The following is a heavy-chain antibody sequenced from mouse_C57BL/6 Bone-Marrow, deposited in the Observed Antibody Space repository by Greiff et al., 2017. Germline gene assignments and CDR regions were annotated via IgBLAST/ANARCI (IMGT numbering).Heavy chain of an antibody. J-gene: IGHJ4*01. CDR2: ISYSGST. Sequence: EVNLVESGPGMVKPSQSLSLTCTVTGYSITSGYDWHWIRHFPGNKLEWMGYISYSGSTNYNPSLKSRISITHDTSKNHFFLKLNSVTTEDTATYYCARGWLPYYAMDYWGQGTPVTVSS. CDR3: ARGWLPYYAMDY. D-gene: IGHD2-2*01. V-gene: IGHV3-1*01. CDR1: GYSITSGYD.